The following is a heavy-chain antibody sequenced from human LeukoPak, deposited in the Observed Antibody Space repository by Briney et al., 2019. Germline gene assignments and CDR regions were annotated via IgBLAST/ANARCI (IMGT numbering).Heavy chain of an antibody. CDR2: IKHDGSEK. CDR3: AREGVYYSSTRCSDKGVDFAY. CDR1: GFTFSSYW. V-gene: IGHV3-7*01. Sequence: GGSLRLSCAASGFTFSSYWMSWVRQAPGKGLQWVANIKHDGSEKYYVDSVKGRFTISGDNAKNSLYLQMNSLRAEDTAVYYCAREGVYYSSTRCSDKGVDFAYWRQGTLVTVSS. D-gene: IGHD2-2*01. J-gene: IGHJ4*02.